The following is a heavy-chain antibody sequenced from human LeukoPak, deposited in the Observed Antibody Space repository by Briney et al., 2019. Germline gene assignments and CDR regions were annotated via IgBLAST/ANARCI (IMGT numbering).Heavy chain of an antibody. J-gene: IGHJ4*02. CDR1: GFTFSTFA. V-gene: IGHV3-23*01. CDR3: AKAKRGYSYGLHN. D-gene: IGHD5-18*01. CDR2: ISGSGGST. Sequence: PGGSLRLSCAASGFTFSTFAMNWVRQAPGKGLEWVSAISGSGGSTYYADSVKGRFTISRDNSKNTLYLQMNSLRAEDTAVYYCAKAKRGYSYGLHNWGQGTLVTVSS.